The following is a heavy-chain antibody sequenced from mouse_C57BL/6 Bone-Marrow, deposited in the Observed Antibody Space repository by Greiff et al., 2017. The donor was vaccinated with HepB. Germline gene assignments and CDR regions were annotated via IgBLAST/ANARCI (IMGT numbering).Heavy chain of an antibody. CDR3: AREGIYYDYGGFDY. Sequence: QVQLQQPGAELVKPGASVKMSCKASGYTFTSYWITWVKQRPGQGLEWIGDIYPGSGSTNYNEKFKSKATLTVDTSSSTAYMQRSSLTSEDSAVYYCAREGIYYDYGGFDYWGQGTTLTVSS. J-gene: IGHJ2*01. V-gene: IGHV1-55*01. CDR1: GYTFTSYW. D-gene: IGHD2-4*01. CDR2: IYPGSGST.